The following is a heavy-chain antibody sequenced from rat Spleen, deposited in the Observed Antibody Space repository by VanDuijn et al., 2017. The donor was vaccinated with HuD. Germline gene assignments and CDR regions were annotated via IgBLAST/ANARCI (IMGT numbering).Heavy chain of an antibody. V-gene: IGHV2-30*01. CDR2: IWTGGST. CDR1: GFSLTSYN. CDR3: ARGVMDA. D-gene: IGHD4-3*01. J-gene: IGHJ4*01. Sequence: QVQLKESGPGLVQPSQTLSLTCTVSGFSLTSYNVHWVRQPTGKGLEWMGVIWTGGSTDYNSALKSRLSISRDTSKSQDFLKMNNLQTEDTAMYVCARGVMDAWGQGASVTVSS.